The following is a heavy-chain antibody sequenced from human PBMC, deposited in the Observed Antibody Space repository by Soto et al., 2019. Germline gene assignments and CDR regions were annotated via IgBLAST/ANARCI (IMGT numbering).Heavy chain of an antibody. D-gene: IGHD3-22*01. Sequence: VQSGAEVKRPGASVKVSCKASGYTFTDYYIHWVRQAPGQGLEWMGWINPTGGGTNYAQSFRGRVTMTRDTSISTAYMELSRLTSDDTAVFYCARTYSSRYFYFQYSMDVWGQGTTVTVSS. CDR2: INPTGGGT. CDR1: GYTFTDYY. CDR3: ARTYSSRYFYFQYSMDV. V-gene: IGHV1-2*02. J-gene: IGHJ6*02.